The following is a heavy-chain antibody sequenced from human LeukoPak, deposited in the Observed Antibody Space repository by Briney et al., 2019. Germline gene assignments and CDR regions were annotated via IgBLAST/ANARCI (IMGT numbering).Heavy chain of an antibody. D-gene: IGHD5-18*01. J-gene: IGHJ4*02. V-gene: IGHV3-7*01. CDR2: INEDGSKK. CDR1: GFTFSSSW. Sequence: PGGSLRLSCAAPGFTFSSSWMAWVSQAPGEGLEWVDNINEDGSKKNYVGSVKGRYTISRDNAKNSLYLQMNSLSVEDTAVYYCARDRAYSTFDYWGQGTLVTVSS. CDR3: ARDRAYSTFDY.